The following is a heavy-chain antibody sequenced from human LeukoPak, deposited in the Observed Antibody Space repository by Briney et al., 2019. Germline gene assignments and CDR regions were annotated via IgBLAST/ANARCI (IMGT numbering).Heavy chain of an antibody. CDR2: ISWNSGSI. CDR3: AKDMRSDTSYYYYGMDV. CDR1: GFTFDDYA. Sequence: GRSLRLSCAASGFTFDDYAMHWVRQAPGKGLEWVSGISWNSGSIGYADSVKGRFTISRDNAKNSLYLQMNSLRAEDTALYYCAKDMRSDTSYYYYGMDVWGQGTTVTVSS. J-gene: IGHJ6*02. V-gene: IGHV3-9*01.